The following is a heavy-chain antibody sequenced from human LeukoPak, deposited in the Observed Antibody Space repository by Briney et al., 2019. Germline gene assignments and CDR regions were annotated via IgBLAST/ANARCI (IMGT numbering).Heavy chain of an antibody. Sequence: GGSLRLSCAASGFTFSSYAMHWVRQAPGKGLEWVAVIWYDGSNKYYADSVKGRFTISRDNSKNTLYLQMNSLRAEDTAVYYCARAYCGGDCYSYYFDYWGQGTLVTVSS. J-gene: IGHJ4*02. D-gene: IGHD2-21*02. CDR1: GFTFSSYA. CDR3: ARAYCGGDCYSYYFDY. V-gene: IGHV3-33*08. CDR2: IWYDGSNK.